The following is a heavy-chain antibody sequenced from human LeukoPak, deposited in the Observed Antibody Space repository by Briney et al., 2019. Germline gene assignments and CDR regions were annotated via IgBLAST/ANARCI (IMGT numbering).Heavy chain of an antibody. Sequence: PGGSLRLSCAASGFTFSSYGMHWVRQAPGQGLEWVAVISYDGSNKYYADSVKGRFTISRDNSKNTLYLQMNSLRAEDTAVYYCAKDLTGMVRGEGAFDYWGQGTLVTVSS. CDR1: GFTFSSYG. CDR3: AKDLTGMVRGEGAFDY. CDR2: ISYDGSNK. D-gene: IGHD3-10*01. V-gene: IGHV3-30*18. J-gene: IGHJ4*02.